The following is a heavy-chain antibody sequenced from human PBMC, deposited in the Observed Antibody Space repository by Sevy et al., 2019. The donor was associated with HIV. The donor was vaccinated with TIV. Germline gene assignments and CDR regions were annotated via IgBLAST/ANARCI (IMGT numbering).Heavy chain of an antibody. J-gene: IGHJ4*02. Sequence: GGSLRLSCAASGFTFDDYAMHWVRQAPGKGLEWVSGISWNSGSIGYADSVKGRFTISRDNAKNSLYLQMNSLRAEDTALYYCAKDPKTTVTDASFDYWGQGTLVTVSS. D-gene: IGHD4-17*01. V-gene: IGHV3-9*01. CDR1: GFTFDDYA. CDR2: ISWNSGSI. CDR3: AKDPKTTVTDASFDY.